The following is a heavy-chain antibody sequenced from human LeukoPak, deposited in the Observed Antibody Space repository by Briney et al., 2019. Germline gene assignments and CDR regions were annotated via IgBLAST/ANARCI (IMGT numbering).Heavy chain of an antibody. CDR2: VYYSGST. CDR3: ARGVAGSIKGQLVFDY. V-gene: IGHV4-34*01. CDR1: GGSFSGYY. J-gene: IGHJ4*02. Sequence: PSETLSLTCAVYGGSFSGYYWSWIRQPPGKGLEWFGCVYYSGSTYYNPSLKSRVTISVDTSKNQFSLKLSSVTAADTAVYYCARGVAGSIKGQLVFDYWGQGTLVTVSS. D-gene: IGHD6-19*01.